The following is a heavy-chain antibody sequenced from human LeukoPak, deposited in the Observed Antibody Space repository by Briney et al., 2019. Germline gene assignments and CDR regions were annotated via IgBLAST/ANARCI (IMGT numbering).Heavy chain of an antibody. Sequence: GGSLRLSCTPSGFIFGDYHLSWFRQAPGKGLEWLGFIRRKADGGTTEHAASVKGRFFISRDDSKSIAYLQMNSLKIEDTGVYYCSRVMVMATIVDHWGQGTLVTVSS. V-gene: IGHV3-49*03. J-gene: IGHJ4*02. CDR2: IRRKADGGTT. CDR3: SRVMVMATIVDH. CDR1: GFIFGDYH. D-gene: IGHD5-24*01.